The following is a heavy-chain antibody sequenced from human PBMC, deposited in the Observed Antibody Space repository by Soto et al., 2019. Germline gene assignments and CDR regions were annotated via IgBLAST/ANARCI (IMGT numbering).Heavy chain of an antibody. J-gene: IGHJ6*02. CDR3: AREARGVISGMDV. V-gene: IGHV4-59*01. D-gene: IGHD3-10*01. CDR1: GGSISDDY. CDR2: ISHSGST. Sequence: AATLSLTCTVSGGSISDDYWSWVRQPPGKGLEWMGHISHSGSTNYNPSLKSRVTISVDTSKRQFSLKLSSVTAAATAVYYCAREARGVISGMDVWGQGTTVTVSS.